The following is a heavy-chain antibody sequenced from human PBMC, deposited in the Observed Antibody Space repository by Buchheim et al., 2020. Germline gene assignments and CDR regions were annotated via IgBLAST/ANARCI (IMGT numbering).Heavy chain of an antibody. CDR1: GFTFSSYW. V-gene: IGHV3-74*01. CDR3: ARGVAAAGPLYNYYYYGMDV. CDR2: INSDGSST. J-gene: IGHJ6*02. Sequence: EVQLVESGGGLVQPGGSLRLSCAASGFTFSSYWMHWVRQAPGKGLVWVSRINSDGSSTSYADSVKGRFTISRDNAKNTLYLQMNSLRAEDTAVYYCARGVAAAGPLYNYYYYGMDVWGQGTT. D-gene: IGHD6-13*01.